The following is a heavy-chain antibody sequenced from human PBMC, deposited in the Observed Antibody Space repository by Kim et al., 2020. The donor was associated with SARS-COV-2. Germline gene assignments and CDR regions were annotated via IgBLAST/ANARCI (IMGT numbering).Heavy chain of an antibody. V-gene: IGHV6-1*01. Sequence: SQTLSLTCVISGDSVSSYSAAWNWIRQSPSRGLEWLGRTYFRSQFFNEYAESVKSRITINSDTSKNQFSVQLNSVTPDDTAVYYCARVSSEKYYGIDSWGQGTLVTVSS. CDR3: ARVSSEKYYGIDS. D-gene: IGHD3-10*01. CDR1: GDSVSSYSAA. J-gene: IGHJ4*02. CDR2: TYFRSQFFN.